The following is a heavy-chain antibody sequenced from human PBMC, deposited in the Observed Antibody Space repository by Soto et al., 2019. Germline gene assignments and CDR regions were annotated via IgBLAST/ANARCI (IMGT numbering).Heavy chain of an antibody. Sequence: SETLSLTCTVSGGSVSSGAYYWSWIRQHPGKGLEWIGYIYHGGSTNYNPSLKSRVTISVDTSKNQFSLKLSSVTAADTAVYNCARRGYMDVWGRGTTVTVSS. V-gene: IGHV4-31*03. CDR2: IYHGGST. CDR3: ARRGYMDV. CDR1: GGSVSSGAYY. J-gene: IGHJ6*03.